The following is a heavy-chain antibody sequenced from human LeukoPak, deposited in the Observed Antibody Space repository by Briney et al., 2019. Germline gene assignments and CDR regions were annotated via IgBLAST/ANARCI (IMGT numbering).Heavy chain of an antibody. J-gene: IGHJ4*02. CDR2: INHSGST. Sequence: SETLSLTCAVYGGSFSGYYWSWIRQPPGKGLEWIGEINHSGSTNYNPSLKSRATISVDTSKNQFSLKLSSVTAADTAVYYCARESSSGWYVYWGQGTLVTVSS. CDR3: ARESSSGWYVY. V-gene: IGHV4-34*01. CDR1: GGSFSGYY. D-gene: IGHD6-19*01.